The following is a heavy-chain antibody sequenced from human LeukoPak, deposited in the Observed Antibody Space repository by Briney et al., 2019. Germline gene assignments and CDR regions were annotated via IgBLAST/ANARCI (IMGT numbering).Heavy chain of an antibody. J-gene: IGHJ5*02. CDR3: ARGGSRWFDP. Sequence: TSSETLSLTCTVSGYSISSGYYWGWIRQPPGKGLEWIGSIYHSGSTYYNPSLKSRVTISVDTSKNQFSLKLSSVTAADTAVYYCARGGSRWFDPWGQGTLVTVSS. CDR2: IYHSGST. D-gene: IGHD3-10*01. V-gene: IGHV4-38-2*02. CDR1: GYSISSGYY.